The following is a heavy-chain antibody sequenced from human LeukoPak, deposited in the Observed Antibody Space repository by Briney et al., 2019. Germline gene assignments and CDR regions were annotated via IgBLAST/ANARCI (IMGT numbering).Heavy chain of an antibody. D-gene: IGHD3-16*01. CDR1: DDSISDYY. CDR2: FYNSGRS. Sequence: SETLSLTCTVSDDSISDYYRVWIRQPPGKGLEWIGYFYNSGRSTYNPSLKSRVTISADTSKNHFSPKLNSLTTADTAVYYCTRGAGWLIDYWGQGILVTVSS. CDR3: TRGAGWLIDY. V-gene: IGHV4-59*01. J-gene: IGHJ4*02.